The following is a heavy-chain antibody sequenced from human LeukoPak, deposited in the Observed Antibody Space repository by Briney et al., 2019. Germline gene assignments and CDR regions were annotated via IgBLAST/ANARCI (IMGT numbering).Heavy chain of an antibody. D-gene: IGHD3-3*01. Sequence: GGSLRLSCAASGFTFSSYAMIWVRQAPGKGLECVSAISRSGGSTYYADSVKGRFTISRDKSKNTLYLQMNRLRAEDTAVYSCAKDHLRVELRFLEWLPNGYYFDYWGQGTLVTVSS. CDR3: AKDHLRVELRFLEWLPNGYYFDY. CDR2: ISRSGGST. V-gene: IGHV3-23*01. J-gene: IGHJ4*02. CDR1: GFTFSSYA.